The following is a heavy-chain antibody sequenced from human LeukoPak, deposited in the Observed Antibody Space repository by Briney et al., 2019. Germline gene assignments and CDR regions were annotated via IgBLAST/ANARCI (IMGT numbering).Heavy chain of an antibody. CDR2: IYYSGGT. Sequence: SETLSLTCTVSGGSISSYYWSWIRQPPGKGLEWIGYIYYSGGTNYNPYLKSRVTISVDTTKNQFSLKLSSVTAADTAVYYCARDKKCTGVRWRPDYYYMDVWGKGTTVTISS. V-gene: IGHV4-59*01. CDR1: GGSISSYY. D-gene: IGHD7-27*01. J-gene: IGHJ6*03. CDR3: ARDKKCTGVRWRPDYYYMDV.